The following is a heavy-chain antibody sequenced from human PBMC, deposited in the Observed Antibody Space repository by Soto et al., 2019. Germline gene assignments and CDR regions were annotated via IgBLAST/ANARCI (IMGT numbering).Heavy chain of an antibody. CDR3: ARDHRYSSSFFDS. D-gene: IGHD6-6*01. CDR1: GYAFSDHG. CDR2: ISAYNGNT. Sequence: QVRLVLSGAELKKPGASMKVSCKASGYAFSDHGISWVRQAPGQGLEWIGWISAYNGNTNYAQKFQGRVTVTTDASTATAYMEVRSLTSDDTSVYYCARDHRYSSSFFDSWSQGTLITFSS. V-gene: IGHV1-18*04. J-gene: IGHJ4*02.